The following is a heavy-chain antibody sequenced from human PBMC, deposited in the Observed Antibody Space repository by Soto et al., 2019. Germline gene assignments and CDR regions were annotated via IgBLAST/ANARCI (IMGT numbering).Heavy chain of an antibody. CDR2: ISSSSSYT. V-gene: IGHV3-11*06. Sequence: PGGSLRLSCAASGFTFSDYYMGWIRQAPGKGLEWVSYISSSSSYTNYADSVKGRFTISRDNAKNSLYLQMNSLRAEDTAVYYCARDLSGYSLGMDVWGQGTTVTVSS. J-gene: IGHJ6*02. CDR1: GFTFSDYY. CDR3: ARDLSGYSLGMDV. D-gene: IGHD6-13*01.